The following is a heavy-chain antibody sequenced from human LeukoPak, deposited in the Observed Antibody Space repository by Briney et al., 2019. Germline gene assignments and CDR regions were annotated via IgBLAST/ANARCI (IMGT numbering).Heavy chain of an antibody. CDR3: ARATSGKGSSYYYYYYMDV. V-gene: IGHV4-39*07. J-gene: IGHJ6*03. Sequence: SETLSLTCTVSGVSISSRSHYWGWIRQPPGKGLEWIGSIYYSGSTYYNPSLKSRVTISVDTSKNQFSLKLSSVTAADTAVYYCARATSGKGSSYYYYYYMDVWGKGTTVTVSS. CDR1: GVSISSRSHY. CDR2: IYYSGST. D-gene: IGHD3-10*01.